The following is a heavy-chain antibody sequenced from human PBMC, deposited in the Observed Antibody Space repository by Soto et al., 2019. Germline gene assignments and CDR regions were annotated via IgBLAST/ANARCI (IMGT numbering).Heavy chain of an antibody. J-gene: IGHJ6*03. D-gene: IGHD2-21*01. CDR2: ISSSSSYI. V-gene: IGHV3-21*01. CDR1: GFTFSSYS. Sequence: EVQLVESGGGLVKPGGSLRLSCAASGFTFSSYSMNWVRQAPGKGLEWVSSISSSSSYIYYADSVKGRFTISRDKAKNSLYLQMNSLRAEDTAVYYCERDLSISPYYYYYMDVWGKVTTVTASS. CDR3: ERDLSISPYYYYYMDV.